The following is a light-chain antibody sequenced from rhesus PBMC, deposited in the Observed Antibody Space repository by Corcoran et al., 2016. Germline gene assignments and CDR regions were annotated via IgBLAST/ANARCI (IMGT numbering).Light chain of an antibody. V-gene: IGKV3-24*01. CDR2: GAS. CDR3: LQHSNWPLT. J-gene: IGKJ4*01. CDR1: QSVSRS. Sequence: EIVMTQSPATLSLSPGERATLSCRASQSVSRSLAWYQQKPGQAPRLLIYGASSRAAGIPDRFRGSGSGTDFTLTISSLEPEDVAVYYCLQHSNWPLTFGGGTKVELK.